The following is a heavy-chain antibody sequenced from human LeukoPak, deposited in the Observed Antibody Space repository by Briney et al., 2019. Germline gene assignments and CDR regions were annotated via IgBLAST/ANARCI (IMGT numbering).Heavy chain of an antibody. Sequence: PGGSLRLSCAASGFPFSSHWLSWFRQSPGKGLEWVAHINQDGSEKYYVDSVKGRFTISRDNARNSQYLQMNSLRAEDSAVYYCASGGGWVFFNWGQGTLVTVSS. V-gene: IGHV3-7*01. CDR1: GFPFSSHW. CDR3: ASGGGWVFFN. D-gene: IGHD6-19*01. J-gene: IGHJ4*02. CDR2: INQDGSEK.